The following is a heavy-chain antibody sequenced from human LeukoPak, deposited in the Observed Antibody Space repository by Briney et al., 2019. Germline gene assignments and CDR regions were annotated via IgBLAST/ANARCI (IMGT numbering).Heavy chain of an antibody. CDR1: GGSISSSSYY. CDR2: IYYSGST. Sequence: PSETLSLTCTVSGGSISSSSYYWGWIRQPPGKGLEWIGSIYYSGSTYYNPSLKSRVTISVDTSKNQFSLKLSSVTAADTAVYYCARHVKGHSSSSGAGYMDVWAKGTTVTVSS. D-gene: IGHD6-6*01. J-gene: IGHJ6*03. CDR3: ARHVKGHSSSSGAGYMDV. V-gene: IGHV4-39*01.